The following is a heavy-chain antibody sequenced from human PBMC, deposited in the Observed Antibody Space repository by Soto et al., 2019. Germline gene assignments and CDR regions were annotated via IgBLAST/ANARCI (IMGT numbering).Heavy chain of an antibody. Sequence: PSETLSLTCAAYGGSFSGYYWSWIRQPPGKGLEWIGEINHSGSTNYNPSLKSRVTISVDTSKNQFSLKLSSVTAADTAVYYCARGFRVVTEYYYYYYGMDVWGQGTTVTVSS. J-gene: IGHJ6*02. V-gene: IGHV4-34*01. CDR2: INHSGST. CDR3: ARGFRVVTEYYYYYYGMDV. D-gene: IGHD2-15*01. CDR1: GGSFSGYY.